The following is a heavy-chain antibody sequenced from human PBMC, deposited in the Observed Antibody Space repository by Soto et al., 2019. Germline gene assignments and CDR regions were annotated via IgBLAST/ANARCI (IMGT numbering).Heavy chain of an antibody. Sequence: ASVKVSCKVSGYTLTELSMHWVRQAPGKGLEWMGGFDPEDGETIYAQKFQGRVTMTEDTSTDTAYMELSSLRSEDTAVYYCATDRPNYDSSGYYQYYWGQGTLVTVSS. CDR3: ATDRPNYDSSGYYQYY. CDR1: GYTLTELS. V-gene: IGHV1-24*01. CDR2: FDPEDGET. J-gene: IGHJ4*02. D-gene: IGHD3-22*01.